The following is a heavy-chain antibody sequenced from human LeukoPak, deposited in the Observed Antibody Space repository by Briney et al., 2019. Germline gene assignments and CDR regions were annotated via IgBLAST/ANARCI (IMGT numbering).Heavy chain of an antibody. J-gene: IGHJ6*03. CDR3: AKGLTSYGASYHYYMDV. CDR1: GFTFNAYA. D-gene: IGHD4-17*01. Sequence: GGSLRLSCAAAGFTFNAYAMSWVRQAPGKGLEWVSSISGRGIATFYADSAKGRFTISRDNSKNPVYLQMSSLSDEDTAVYYCAKGLTSYGASYHYYMDVWGKGTTVSVS. V-gene: IGHV3-23*01. CDR2: ISGRGIAT.